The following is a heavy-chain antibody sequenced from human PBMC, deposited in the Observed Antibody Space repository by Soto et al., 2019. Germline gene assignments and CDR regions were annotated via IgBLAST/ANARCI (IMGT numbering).Heavy chain of an antibody. V-gene: IGHV1-69*13. Sequence: SVKVSCKASGGTFSSYAISWVRQAPGQGLEWMGGIIPIFGTANYAQKFQGRVTITADESTSTAYMELSSLRSEDTAVYYCARVFSGYSGSYFDYWGQGTLVTVSS. CDR3: ARVFSGYSGSYFDY. CDR2: IIPIFGTA. D-gene: IGHD5-12*01. CDR1: GGTFSSYA. J-gene: IGHJ4*02.